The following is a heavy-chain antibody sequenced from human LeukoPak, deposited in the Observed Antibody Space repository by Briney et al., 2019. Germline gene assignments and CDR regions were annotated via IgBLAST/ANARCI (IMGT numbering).Heavy chain of an antibody. CDR3: AKHAHYGSGSYHPVDY. D-gene: IGHD3-10*01. V-gene: IGHV3-23*01. CDR1: GFTFSSYA. CDR2: ISGSGGST. J-gene: IGHJ4*02. Sequence: GGTLRLSCAASGFTFSSYAMSWVRQAPGKGLEWVSAISGSGGSTYYADSVKGRFTISRDNSKNTLYLQMNSLRAEDTAVYYCAKHAHYGSGSYHPVDYWGQGTLVTVSS.